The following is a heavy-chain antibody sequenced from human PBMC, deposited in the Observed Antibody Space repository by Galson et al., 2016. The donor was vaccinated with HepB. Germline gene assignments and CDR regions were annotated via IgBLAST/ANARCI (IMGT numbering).Heavy chain of an antibody. CDR2: INHSGST. V-gene: IGHV4-34*01. CDR1: GGSFRGYY. CDR3: ERLMITIFGLSEGYYSHGMDV. D-gene: IGHD3-3*01. Sequence: ETLSLTCAVYGGSFRGYYWSWIRQPPGKGLEWIGEINHSGSTNYNPSLKSRVTMSVDTSKNQFSLKLRSVTAADTAVYYGERLMITIFGLSEGYYSHGMDVWGQGATVTVSS. J-gene: IGHJ6*02.